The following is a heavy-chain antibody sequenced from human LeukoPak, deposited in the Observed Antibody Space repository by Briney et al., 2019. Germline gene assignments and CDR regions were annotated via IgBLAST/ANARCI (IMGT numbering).Heavy chain of an antibody. CDR1: GGSISSGGYY. V-gene: IGHV4-61*08. CDR3: ARHIGYSSGWYGH. D-gene: IGHD6-19*01. J-gene: IGHJ4*02. Sequence: PSQTLSLTCTVSGGSISSGGYYWSWIRQAPGKGLEWIGYIYYSGSTNYNPSLKSRVTISVDTSKNQFSLKLSSVTAADTAVYYCARHIGYSSGWYGHWGQGTLVTVSS. CDR2: IYYSGST.